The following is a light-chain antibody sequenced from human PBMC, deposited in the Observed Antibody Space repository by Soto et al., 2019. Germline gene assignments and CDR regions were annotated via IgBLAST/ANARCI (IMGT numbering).Light chain of an antibody. CDR1: QSLVYSDGNTY. V-gene: IGKV2-30*01. CDR2: DVS. Sequence: DVVLTQSPLSLPVTLGQPASISCRSSQSLVYSDGNTYLNWFQQRPGRSPRRLIYDVSNRDSGVPDRISGSGSGTDFTLKITRVEAEDVGVSYCMQGTHWPPLTFGQGTRLEIK. CDR3: MQGTHWPPLT. J-gene: IGKJ5*01.